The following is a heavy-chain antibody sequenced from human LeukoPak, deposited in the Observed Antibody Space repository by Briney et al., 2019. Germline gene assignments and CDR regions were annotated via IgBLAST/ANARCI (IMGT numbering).Heavy chain of an antibody. CDR3: ARHRDIVVVANSFDY. J-gene: IGHJ4*02. D-gene: IGHD3-22*01. Sequence: PSETLSLTCTVSGGSISSSSYYWGWIRQPPGKGLEWIGSIYYSGSTYYNPSLKSRVTISVDTSKNQFSLKLSSVTAADTAAYYCARHRDIVVVANSFDYWGQGTLVTVSS. V-gene: IGHV4-39*01. CDR2: IYYSGST. CDR1: GGSISSSSYY.